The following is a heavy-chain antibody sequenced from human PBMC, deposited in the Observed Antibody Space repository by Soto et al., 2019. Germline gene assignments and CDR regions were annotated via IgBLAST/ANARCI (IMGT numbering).Heavy chain of an antibody. CDR3: ARDLRPVLLWFGELVY. CDR1: GFTFSSYA. J-gene: IGHJ4*02. D-gene: IGHD3-10*01. V-gene: IGHV3-30-3*01. CDR2: ISYDGSNK. Sequence: GGSLRLSCAASGFTFSSYAMHWVRQAPGKGLEWVAVISYDGSNKYYADSVKGRFTISRDNSKNTLYLQMNSLRAEDTAVYYCARDLRPVLLWFGELVYWGQGTLVTVSS.